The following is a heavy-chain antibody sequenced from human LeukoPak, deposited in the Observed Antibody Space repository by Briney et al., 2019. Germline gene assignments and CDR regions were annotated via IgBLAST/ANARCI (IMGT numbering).Heavy chain of an antibody. CDR2: ISGSGGST. V-gene: IGHV3-23*01. CDR3: AKAYYGSGSYYNAFDC. Sequence: PGGSLRLSCAAPGFTFSSYAMSWVRQAPGKGLEWVSAISGSGGSTYYADSVKGRFTISRDNSKNTLYLQMNSLRAEDTAVYYCAKAYYGSGSYYNAFDCWGQGTLVTVSS. D-gene: IGHD3-10*01. J-gene: IGHJ4*02. CDR1: GFTFSSYA.